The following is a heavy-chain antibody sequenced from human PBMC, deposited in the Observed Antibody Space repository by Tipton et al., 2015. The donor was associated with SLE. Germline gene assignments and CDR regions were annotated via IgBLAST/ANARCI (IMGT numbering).Heavy chain of an antibody. CDR3: ARSAGATRPHWYFDV. J-gene: IGHJ2*01. CDR1: GVSTRNYY. CDR2: IYDSVFT. Sequence: LRLSCTVSGVSTRNYYWTWIRQPPGKGLEWIGYIYDSVFTNYSPSLKSRVTISLDTSKKQVSLKLSSVSAADTAVYYCARSAGATRPHWYFDVWGRGSLVTVSS. D-gene: IGHD5-12*01. V-gene: IGHV4-59*01.